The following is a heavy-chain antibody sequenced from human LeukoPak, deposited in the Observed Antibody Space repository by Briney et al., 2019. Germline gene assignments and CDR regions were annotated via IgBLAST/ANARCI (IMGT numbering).Heavy chain of an antibody. CDR3: ARDLGSSQYYYYMDV. Sequence: ASVKVSCKASGYTFTGYYMHWVRQAPGQGLEWMGWINPNSGGTNYAQKFQGRVTMTRDTSISTAYMELSRLRSDDTAVYYYARDLGSSQYYYYMDVWGKGTTVTVSS. CDR1: GYTFTGYY. J-gene: IGHJ6*03. D-gene: IGHD2-2*01. CDR2: INPNSGGT. V-gene: IGHV1-2*02.